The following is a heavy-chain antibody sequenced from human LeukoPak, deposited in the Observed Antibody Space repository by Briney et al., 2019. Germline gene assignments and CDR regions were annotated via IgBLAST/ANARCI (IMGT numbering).Heavy chain of an antibody. D-gene: IGHD3-22*01. CDR2: IYSGGST. CDR1: GFTVSSNY. V-gene: IGHV3-53*01. Sequence: GGSLRLSCASSGFTVSSNYLSWVRQAPGKGLEWVSVIYSGGSTYYADSVKGRFTISRDNSKNTLYLQMNSLRAEDTAVYYCAREAYYDDSSGYLIDYWGQGTLVTVSS. J-gene: IGHJ4*02. CDR3: AREAYYDDSSGYLIDY.